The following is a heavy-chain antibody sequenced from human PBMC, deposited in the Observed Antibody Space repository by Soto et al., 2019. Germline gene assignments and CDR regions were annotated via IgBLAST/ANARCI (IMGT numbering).Heavy chain of an antibody. D-gene: IGHD3-10*01. J-gene: IGHJ5*02. CDR3: ARVIRGAYYNSPLDT. V-gene: IGHV1-2*02. Sequence: QVQLLQSGAEVKKPGASVKVSCKASGYTFTGYFMHWVRQAPGQGLEWMGWINTYSGGADYAQSFQGRVTMTRDTPISPVYMEPTRLRFDDTAVYYCARVIRGAYYNSPLDTWGQGTVVTVSS. CDR1: GYTFTGYF. CDR2: INTYSGGA.